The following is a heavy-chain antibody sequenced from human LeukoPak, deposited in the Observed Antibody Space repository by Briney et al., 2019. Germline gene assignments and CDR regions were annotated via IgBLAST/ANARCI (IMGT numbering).Heavy chain of an antibody. CDR2: ISGSGGTT. D-gene: IGHD3-10*01. Sequence: GGSLRLSCAASGFTFSSYGMSWVRQAPGKGLEWVSAISGSGGTTYYADSVKGRFIISRDNSKNTLYVQMNSLRAEDTAVYYCARVTYGSGTYGAFDYWGQGTLVTVSS. CDR1: GFTFSSYG. CDR3: ARVTYGSGTYGAFDY. V-gene: IGHV3-23*01. J-gene: IGHJ4*02.